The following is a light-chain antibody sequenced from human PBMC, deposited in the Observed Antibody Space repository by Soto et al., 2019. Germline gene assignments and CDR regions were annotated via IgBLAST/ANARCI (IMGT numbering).Light chain of an antibody. CDR3: LQHNSYPRT. Sequence: DIQMTQSPSSLSASVGDRVTITCRASQGIGIDLGWYQQKPGKAPKRLIYATSSLQSGVPSRFSGSVSGTECTLTISSLQPEDFATYYCLQHNSYPRTFGQGTKVEIK. J-gene: IGKJ1*01. CDR2: ATS. CDR1: QGIGID. V-gene: IGKV1-17*01.